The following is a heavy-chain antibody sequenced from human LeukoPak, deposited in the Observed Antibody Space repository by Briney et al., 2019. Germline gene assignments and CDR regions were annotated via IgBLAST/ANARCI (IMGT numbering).Heavy chain of an antibody. Sequence: SETLSLTCTVSGGFISSYYWSWVRQPPGKGLEWIGFVYYTGSTNYSPSLKSRVTISVDTSKNQFSLKLSSVTAADTAVYYCAREEAAGYYFDYWGQGTLVTVSS. V-gene: IGHV4-59*12. CDR1: GGFISSYY. J-gene: IGHJ4*02. CDR3: AREEAAGYYFDY. CDR2: VYYTGST. D-gene: IGHD2-15*01.